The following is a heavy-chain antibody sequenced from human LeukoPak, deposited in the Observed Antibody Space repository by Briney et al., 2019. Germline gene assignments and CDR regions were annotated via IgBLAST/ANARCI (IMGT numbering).Heavy chain of an antibody. CDR2: ISGSGGST. J-gene: IGHJ4*02. V-gene: IGHV3-23*01. CDR1: GFTFSSYS. Sequence: GGSLRLSCAASGFTFSSYSMNWVRQAPGKGLEWVSAISGSGGSTYYADSVKGRFTISRDNSKNTLYLQMNSLRAEDTAVYYCAKTAYSPGRYFDYWGQGTLVTVSS. CDR3: AKTAYSPGRYFDY. D-gene: IGHD4-11*01.